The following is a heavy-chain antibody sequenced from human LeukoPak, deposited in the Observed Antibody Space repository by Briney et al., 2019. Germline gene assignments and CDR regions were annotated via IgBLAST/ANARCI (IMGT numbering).Heavy chain of an antibody. J-gene: IGHJ4*02. CDR1: GGTFSSYA. CDR3: ARGLDGGNSFVY. CDR2: TIPIFGTA. Sequence: EASVKVSCKASGGTFSSYAISWVRQAPGQGLDWMGGTIPIFGTANYAQKFQGRVTITTDESTSTAYMELSSLRSEDTAVYYCARGLDGGNSFVYWGQGTLVTVSS. D-gene: IGHD4-23*01. V-gene: IGHV1-69*05.